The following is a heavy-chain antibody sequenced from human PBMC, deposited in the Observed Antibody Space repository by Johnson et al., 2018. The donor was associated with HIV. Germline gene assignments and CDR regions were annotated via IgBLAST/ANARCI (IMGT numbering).Heavy chain of an antibody. CDR1: GLTFSDYD. Sequence: VQLVESGGGLVKPGGSLRLSCAASGLTFSDYDMSWIRQAPGKGLEWVSYISSSGSTKYYADSVEGRFTISRDNAKNSLYLQMNSLRAEDTAVYYCASVLAAAAMGAFDIWGQGTMVTVSS. CDR3: ASVLAAAAMGAFDI. V-gene: IGHV3-11*04. J-gene: IGHJ3*02. D-gene: IGHD6-13*01. CDR2: ISSSGSTK.